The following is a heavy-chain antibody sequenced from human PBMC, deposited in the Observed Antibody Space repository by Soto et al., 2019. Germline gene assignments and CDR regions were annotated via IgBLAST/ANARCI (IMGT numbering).Heavy chain of an antibody. CDR2: IYSSGTT. V-gene: IGHV4-31*03. CDR1: GDSISTGGYY. D-gene: IGHD2-15*01. CDR3: ERGNQYGGNPRPPYNWFDP. Sequence: QVQLQESGPGLVKPSQTLSLTCIVSGDSISTGGYYWTWIRLHPGTGLEWIGHIYSSGTTSYNPSLRSRVAMSVDTSHNQLYLKLSSVTAADTAVYYCERGNQYGGNPRPPYNWFDPWGQGTLVTVSS. J-gene: IGHJ5*02.